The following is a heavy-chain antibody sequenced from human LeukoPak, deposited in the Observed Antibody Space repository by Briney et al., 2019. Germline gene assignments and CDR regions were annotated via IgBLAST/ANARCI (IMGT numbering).Heavy chain of an antibody. CDR1: GFTFGSDW. V-gene: IGHV3-7*01. D-gene: IGHD6-19*01. CDR3: ARDGSGWSKY. J-gene: IGHJ4*02. CDR2: IRPDGGEK. Sequence: PGGSLRLSCAASGFTFGSDWMSWLRQAPGKGLEWVANIRPDGGEKYYVDSVKGRFSISRDNAKNSLFPQMNSLRAEDTAVYFCARDGSGWSKYWGQGTLVTVSS.